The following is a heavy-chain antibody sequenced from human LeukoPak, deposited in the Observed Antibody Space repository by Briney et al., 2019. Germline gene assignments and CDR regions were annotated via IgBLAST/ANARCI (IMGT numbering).Heavy chain of an antibody. CDR3: ATGSQPGTTFDY. CDR1: GFTFNDYP. CDR2: ISGDGSVT. Sequence: PGGSLRLSCAASGFTFNDYPMHWVRQAPGKGLEWVSLISGDGSVTYYADSVKGRFTISRDNSKNSLYLQMNSLRLEDTAFYYCATGSQPGTTFDYWGQGILVTASS. V-gene: IGHV3-43*02. D-gene: IGHD1-14*01. J-gene: IGHJ4*02.